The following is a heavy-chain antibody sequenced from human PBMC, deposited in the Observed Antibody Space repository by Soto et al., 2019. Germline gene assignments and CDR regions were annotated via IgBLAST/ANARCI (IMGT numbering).Heavy chain of an antibody. CDR2: ISSSSSYT. Sequence: PGGSLRLSCAASRFTFSDYYMSWIRQAPGKGLEWVSYISSSSSYTNYADSVKGRFTISRDNAKNSLYLQMNSLRAEDTAVYYCAREKDIVVVPAAFYYYGMDVWGQGTTVTVSS. D-gene: IGHD2-2*01. CDR1: RFTFSDYY. J-gene: IGHJ6*02. V-gene: IGHV3-11*06. CDR3: AREKDIVVVPAAFYYYGMDV.